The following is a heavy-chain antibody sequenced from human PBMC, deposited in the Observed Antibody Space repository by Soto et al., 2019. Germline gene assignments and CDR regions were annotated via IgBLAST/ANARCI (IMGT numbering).Heavy chain of an antibody. CDR2: ITSGSSTI. CDR3: VRDKYYDIVTGYRDSGMDV. Sequence: GGSLRLSCAASGFTFNRYSMNWVRQAPGKGLEWVSYITSGSSTIYYADSVKGRFTNSRDNAENSLYLQMNSLRDEDTAVYYCVRDKYYDIVTGYRDSGMDVWGQGTTVTVSS. D-gene: IGHD3-9*01. J-gene: IGHJ6*02. V-gene: IGHV3-48*02. CDR1: GFTFNRYS.